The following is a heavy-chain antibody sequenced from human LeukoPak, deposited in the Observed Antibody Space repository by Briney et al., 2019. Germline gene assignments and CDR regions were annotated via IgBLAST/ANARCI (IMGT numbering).Heavy chain of an antibody. V-gene: IGHV4-61*02. Sequence: SETLSLTCSVSGGSITSGSYYWSWIRQPAGKGLEWIGRVYTSGSTKYNPSLKSRVSLSVDTSRNQFSLNLTSVTAADTAVYYCARGGGAAAGPIWGQGTMVTVSS. J-gene: IGHJ3*02. D-gene: IGHD6-13*01. CDR2: VYTSGST. CDR3: ARGGGAAAGPI. CDR1: GGSITSGSYY.